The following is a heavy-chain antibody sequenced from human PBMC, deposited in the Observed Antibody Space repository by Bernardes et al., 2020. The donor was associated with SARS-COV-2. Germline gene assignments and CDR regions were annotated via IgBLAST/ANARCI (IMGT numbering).Heavy chain of an antibody. CDR1: GGSFSGYY. Sequence: SESLSLTCAVYGGSFSGYYWSWIRQPPGKGLEWIGEINHSGSTNYNPSLKSRVTISVDTSKNQFSLKLSSVTAADTAVYYCARSKYGSVRGLLSHWGQGTLVTVSS. CDR2: INHSGST. J-gene: IGHJ4*02. D-gene: IGHD3-10*01. CDR3: ARSKYGSVRGLLSH. V-gene: IGHV4-34*01.